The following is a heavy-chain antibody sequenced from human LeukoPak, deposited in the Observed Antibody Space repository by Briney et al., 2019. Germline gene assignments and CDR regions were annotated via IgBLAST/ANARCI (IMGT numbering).Heavy chain of an antibody. V-gene: IGHV1-69*05. CDR2: IIPIFGTA. Sequence: ASVKVSCKASGGTLSSYAISWVRQAPGQGLEWMGGIIPIFGTANYAQKFQGRVTITTDESTSTAYMELSSLRSEDTAVYYCASQGSRDGYNYPLFRWGQGTLVTVSS. CDR3: ASQGSRDGYNYPLFR. J-gene: IGHJ4*02. D-gene: IGHD5-24*01. CDR1: GGTLSSYA.